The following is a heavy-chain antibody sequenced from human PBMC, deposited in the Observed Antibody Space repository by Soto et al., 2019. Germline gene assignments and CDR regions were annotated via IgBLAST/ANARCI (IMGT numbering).Heavy chain of an antibody. CDR1: GGSISSYY. J-gene: IGHJ3*01. CDR2: IYYSGST. Sequence: SETLSLTCTVSGGSISSYYWSWIRQPPGKGLEWIGYIYYSGSTNYNPSLKSRVAISVDTSKNQFSLKLSSVTAADTAVYYCARVPISGDFWSGYYEDAFDVWGQGTMVTVSS. D-gene: IGHD3-3*01. CDR3: ARVPISGDFWSGYYEDAFDV. V-gene: IGHV4-59*01.